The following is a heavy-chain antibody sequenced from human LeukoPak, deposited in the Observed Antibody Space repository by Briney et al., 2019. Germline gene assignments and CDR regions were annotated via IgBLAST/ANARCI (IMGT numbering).Heavy chain of an antibody. Sequence: GGSLRLSCTASGFTFSSYSMNWVRQSPGKGLEWVSTITGRSTYIYYADSVKGRFTISRDNAKNSQYLQMNSLRAEDTGIYYCTRDIGNNRVNWFFDLWGRGTLVTVSS. CDR2: ITGRSTYI. CDR1: GFTFSSYS. D-gene: IGHD1/OR15-1a*01. CDR3: TRDIGNNRVNWFFDL. V-gene: IGHV3-21*01. J-gene: IGHJ2*01.